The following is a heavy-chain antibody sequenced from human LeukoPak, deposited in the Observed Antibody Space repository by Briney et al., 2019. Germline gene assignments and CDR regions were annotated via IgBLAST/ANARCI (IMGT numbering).Heavy chain of an antibody. CDR2: ISNTGNA. CDR3: ARAPAMAYFDY. CDR1: GGSFSSGSYY. J-gene: IGHJ4*02. Sequence: SETLSLTCTVSGGSFSSGSYYWSWIRQHPGKGLEWIGYISNTGNAYYDPSLKSRVSNSIDTSKRQFSLKVRSVTAADTAVYYCARAPAMAYFDYWGQGTLVSVSS. V-gene: IGHV4-31*03. D-gene: IGHD3-16*01.